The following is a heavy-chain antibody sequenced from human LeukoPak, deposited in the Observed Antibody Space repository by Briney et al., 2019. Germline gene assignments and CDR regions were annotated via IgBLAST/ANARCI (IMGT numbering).Heavy chain of an antibody. D-gene: IGHD2-2*01. V-gene: IGHV4-39*01. CDR3: ARHRIPAALASAFDY. J-gene: IGHJ4*02. CDR2: IYYSGNT. CDR1: GGSISSSSYY. Sequence: SETLSLTCTVSGGSISSSSYYWDWLRHPPGKGLEWIGAIYYSGNTNYNPSLKSRVTISVDTSKNHFSLKLSSVTAADTAVYYCARHRIPAALASAFDYWGQGTLVTVSS.